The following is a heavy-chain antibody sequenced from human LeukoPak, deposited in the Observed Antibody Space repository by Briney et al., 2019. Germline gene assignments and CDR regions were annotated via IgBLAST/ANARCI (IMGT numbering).Heavy chain of an antibody. D-gene: IGHD2/OR15-2a*01. Sequence: GGSLRLSCAASEFTFSTYAMNWVRQAPGKGLEWVSAISGSGGSTYYADSVKGRFTISRDNSKNTLYLQMNSLRAEDTAVYYCAKDSAKKYDDYWGQGTLVTVSS. V-gene: IGHV3-23*01. CDR1: EFTFSTYA. CDR3: AKDSAKKYDDY. CDR2: ISGSGGST. J-gene: IGHJ4*02.